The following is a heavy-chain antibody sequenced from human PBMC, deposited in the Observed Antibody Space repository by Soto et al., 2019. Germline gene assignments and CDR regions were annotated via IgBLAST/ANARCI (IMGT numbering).Heavy chain of an antibody. Sequence: ASVKVSCKASGGTFSSYTISWVRQAPGQGLEWMGRIIPILGIANYAQKFQGRVTITADKSTSTAYMELRSLRSEDTAGYYCASPDFWSGYKDAFDLWGQGTMVTVSS. V-gene: IGHV1-69*02. CDR2: IIPILGIA. J-gene: IGHJ3*01. CDR3: ASPDFWSGYKDAFDL. D-gene: IGHD3-3*01. CDR1: GGTFSSYT.